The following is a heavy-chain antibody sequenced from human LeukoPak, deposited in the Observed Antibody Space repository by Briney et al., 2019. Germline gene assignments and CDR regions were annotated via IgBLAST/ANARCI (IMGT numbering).Heavy chain of an antibody. Sequence: GGSLRLSCAASGFTFSSYSMNWVRQAPRKGLEWVSYISSSSSYIYYADSVKGRFTISRDNAKNSLYLQMNSLRAEDTAVYYCARDIGAAGLFDYWGQGTLVTVSS. CDR3: ARDIGAAGLFDY. D-gene: IGHD6-13*01. J-gene: IGHJ4*02. V-gene: IGHV3-21*05. CDR2: ISSSSSYI. CDR1: GFTFSSYS.